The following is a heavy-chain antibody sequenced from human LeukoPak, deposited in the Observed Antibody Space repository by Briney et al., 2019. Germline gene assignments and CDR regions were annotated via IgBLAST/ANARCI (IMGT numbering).Heavy chain of an antibody. Sequence: GGSLRLSCVGSGFTFSRYWLNWVRQAPGKGLEWVAVISYDGSNKYYADSVKGRFTISRDNSKNTLYLQMNSLRAEDTAVYYCARGVGYYDYVWGSYRSVDYWGQGTLVTVSS. CDR3: ARGVGYYDYVWGSYRSVDY. J-gene: IGHJ4*02. D-gene: IGHD3-16*02. CDR2: ISYDGSNK. V-gene: IGHV3-30*03. CDR1: GFTFSRYW.